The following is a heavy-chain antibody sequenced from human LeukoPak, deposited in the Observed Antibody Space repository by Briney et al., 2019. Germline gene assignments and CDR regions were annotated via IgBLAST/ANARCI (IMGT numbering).Heavy chain of an antibody. CDR1: GFTLSRYG. CDR2: ISDDGSEK. J-gene: IGHJ5*02. Sequence: PGGSLRLSCTGSGFTLSRYGMHWVRQAPGKGLEWLAVISDDGSEKYNADSVKGRFTISRDNSKNTLYLQMNSLRAEDTAVYYCAKVHEEGEYAWFDLWGQGTLVTVSS. V-gene: IGHV3-30*18. CDR3: AKVHEEGEYAWFDL. D-gene: IGHD4-17*01.